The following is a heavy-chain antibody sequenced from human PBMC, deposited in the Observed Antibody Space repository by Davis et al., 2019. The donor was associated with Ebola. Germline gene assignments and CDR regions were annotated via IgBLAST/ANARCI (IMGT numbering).Heavy chain of an antibody. CDR2: ISGSGGST. CDR3: ARAPGDPEDNWFDP. V-gene: IGHV3-23*01. J-gene: IGHJ5*02. D-gene: IGHD2-21*02. Sequence: GESLKISCAASGFTFSSYAMSWVRQAPGKGLEWVSAISGSGGSTYYADSVKGRFTISRDNAKNSLYLQMNSLRAEDTAVYYCARAPGDPEDNWFDPWGQGTLVTVSS. CDR1: GFTFSSYA.